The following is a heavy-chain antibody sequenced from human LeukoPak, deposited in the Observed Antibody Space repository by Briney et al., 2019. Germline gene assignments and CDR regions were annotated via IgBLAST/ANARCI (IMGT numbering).Heavy chain of an antibody. J-gene: IGHJ4*02. Sequence: GASVKVSCKASGYTFTGYYMHWVRQAPGQGLEWMGWINPNSGCTNYAQKFQGRVTMTRDTFISTAYMELSRLRSDHTAVYYCARGFMITFGGVIVIFRDWGQGTLVTVSS. CDR2: INPNSGCT. CDR1: GYTFTGYY. D-gene: IGHD3-16*02. V-gene: IGHV1-2*02. CDR3: ARGFMITFGGVIVIFRD.